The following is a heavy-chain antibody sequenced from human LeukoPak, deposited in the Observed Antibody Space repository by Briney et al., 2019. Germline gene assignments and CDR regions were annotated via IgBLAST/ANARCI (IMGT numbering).Heavy chain of an antibody. CDR2: IYYSGST. CDR1: GGSISSYY. CDR3: ARDGYYDSSGYYYAGRFDL. J-gene: IGHJ2*01. D-gene: IGHD3-22*01. V-gene: IGHV4-59*01. Sequence: SETLSLTCTVSGGSISSYYWSWIRQPPGKGLEWIGYIYYSGSTNYSPSLKSRVTISVDTSKNQFSLKLSSVTAADTAVYYCARDGYYDSSGYYYAGRFDLWGRGTLVTVSS.